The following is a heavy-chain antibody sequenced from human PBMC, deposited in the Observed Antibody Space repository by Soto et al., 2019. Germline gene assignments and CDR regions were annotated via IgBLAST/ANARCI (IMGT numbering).Heavy chain of an antibody. CDR2: INAGNGNT. CDR1: GYTFTSYA. CDR3: ARDQLVLRFSPYYYYMDV. V-gene: IGHV1-3*01. Sequence: ASVKVSCKASGYTFTSYAMHWVRQAPGQRLEWMGWINAGNGNTKYSQKFQGRVTITRDTSASTAYMELSSLRSEDTAVYYCARDQLVLRFSPYYYYMDVWGKGTTVTVSS. D-gene: IGHD3-3*01. J-gene: IGHJ6*03.